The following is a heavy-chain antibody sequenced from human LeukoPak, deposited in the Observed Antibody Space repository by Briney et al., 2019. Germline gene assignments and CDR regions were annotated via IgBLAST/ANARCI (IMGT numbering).Heavy chain of an antibody. CDR3: ASSTIAVAGTGGFDH. V-gene: IGHV5-51*01. CDR1: GYSFTNYW. J-gene: IGHJ4*02. CDR2: IFPADSET. Sequence: GESLKISCKGSGYSFTNYWIGWVRQMPGKGLEWMGIIFPADSETRYSPSFQGQVTISADKSISTAYLQWSSLKASDTAVYYCASSTIAVAGTGGFDHWGQGTLVTVSS. D-gene: IGHD6-19*01.